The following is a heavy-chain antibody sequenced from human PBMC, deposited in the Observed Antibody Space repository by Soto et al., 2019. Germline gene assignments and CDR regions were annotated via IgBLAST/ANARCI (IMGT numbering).Heavy chain of an antibody. J-gene: IGHJ6*02. CDR3: ARACSSTSCYCVGGYYYGMDV. D-gene: IGHD2-2*01. CDR2: IIPIFGTA. V-gene: IGHV1-69*01. Sequence: QVQLVQSGAEVKKPGSSVKVSCKASGGTFSSYAISWVRQAPGQGLEWMGGIIPIFGTANYAQKFQGRVTITADESTSTAYMELSSLRSEDTAVYYCARACSSTSCYCVGGYYYGMDVWGQGTTVTVSS. CDR1: GGTFSSYA.